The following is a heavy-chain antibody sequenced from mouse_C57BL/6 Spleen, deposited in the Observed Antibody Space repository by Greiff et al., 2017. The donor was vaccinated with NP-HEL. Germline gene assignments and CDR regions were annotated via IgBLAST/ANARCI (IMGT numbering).Heavy chain of an antibody. CDR2: IHPNSGST. Sequence: VQLQQPGAELVKPGASVKLSCKASGYTFTSYWMHWVKQRPGQGLEWIGMIHPNSGSTNYNEKFKSKATLTVDKSSSTAYMQLSSLTSEDSAVYYCASGGYYSYAMDYWGQGTSVTVSS. CDR3: ASGGYYSYAMDY. J-gene: IGHJ4*01. CDR1: GYTFTSYW. V-gene: IGHV1-64*01. D-gene: IGHD2-3*01.